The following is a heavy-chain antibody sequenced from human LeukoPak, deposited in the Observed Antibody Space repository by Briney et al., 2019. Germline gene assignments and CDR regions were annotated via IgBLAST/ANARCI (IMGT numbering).Heavy chain of an antibody. D-gene: IGHD3-3*01. Sequence: GASVKVSCKASGYTFTGYYMHWVRQAPGQGLEWMGWINPNSGGTNYAQKFQGRVTMTRDTSISTAYMELSSLRSDDTAVYYCARVGGYDFWSGHRGYYFDYWGQGTLVTVSS. J-gene: IGHJ4*02. CDR1: GYTFTGYY. CDR2: INPNSGGT. V-gene: IGHV1-2*02. CDR3: ARVGGYDFWSGHRGYYFDY.